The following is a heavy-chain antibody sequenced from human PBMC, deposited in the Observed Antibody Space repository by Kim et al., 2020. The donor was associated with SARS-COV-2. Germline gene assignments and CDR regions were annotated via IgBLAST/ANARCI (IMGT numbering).Heavy chain of an antibody. D-gene: IGHD1-26*01. J-gene: IGHJ4*02. CDR3: IRQSGALAGRSGLVGADNY. V-gene: IGHV3-73*01. Sequence: GGSLRLSCVASGFTFSASGIHWVRQASGKGLEWVGRIRSKANSYATGYAASVKGRFTVSRDDSKNTAYLQMNSLKSDDTAVYYCIRQSGALAGRSGLVGADNYWGQGTLVTVSS. CDR1: GFTFSASG. CDR2: IRSKANSYAT.